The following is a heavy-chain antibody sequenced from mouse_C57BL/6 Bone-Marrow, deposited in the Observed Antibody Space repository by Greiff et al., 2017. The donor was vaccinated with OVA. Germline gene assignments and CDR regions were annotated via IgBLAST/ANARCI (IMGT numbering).Heavy chain of an antibody. V-gene: IGHV1-39*01. CDR2: INPNYGTT. Sequence: VQLQQSGPELVKPGASVKISCKASGYSFTDYNMNWVKQSNGRSLEWIGVINPNYGTTSYNQKFKGKATLTVDQSSSTAYMQLNSLTSEDSAVYYCARERGRLRPAWCAYWGQGTLVTVSA. J-gene: IGHJ3*01. CDR1: GYSFTDYN. D-gene: IGHD3-2*02. CDR3: ARERGRLRPAWCAY.